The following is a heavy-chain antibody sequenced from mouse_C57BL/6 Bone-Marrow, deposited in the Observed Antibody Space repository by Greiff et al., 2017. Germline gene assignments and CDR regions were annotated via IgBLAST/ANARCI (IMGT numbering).Heavy chain of an antibody. CDR1: GFNIKDDY. CDR2: IDPENGDT. D-gene: IGHD2-4*01. J-gene: IGHJ3*01. CDR3: TTHDYDVAWFAY. V-gene: IGHV14-4*01. Sequence: VQLKQSGAELVRPGASVKLSCTASGFNIKDDYMHWVKQRPEQGLEWIGWIDPENGDTEYASKFQGKATITADTSSNPAYLQLSSLTSEDTAVYYCTTHDYDVAWFAYWGQGTLVTVSA.